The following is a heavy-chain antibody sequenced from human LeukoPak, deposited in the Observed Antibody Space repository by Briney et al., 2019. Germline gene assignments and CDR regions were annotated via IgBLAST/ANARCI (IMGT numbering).Heavy chain of an antibody. CDR2: IDKTSSNI. D-gene: IGHD4-23*01. CDR3: ARYGGYPLFDY. Sequence: GGSLRLSCAASGFIFTDYSINWVRQAPGKGLEWISYIDKTSSNIYYADSVKGRFTISRDNAKNSLYLQMNSLRAEDTAVYYCARYGGYPLFDYWGQGTLVTVSS. J-gene: IGHJ4*02. CDR1: GFIFTDYS. V-gene: IGHV3-48*01.